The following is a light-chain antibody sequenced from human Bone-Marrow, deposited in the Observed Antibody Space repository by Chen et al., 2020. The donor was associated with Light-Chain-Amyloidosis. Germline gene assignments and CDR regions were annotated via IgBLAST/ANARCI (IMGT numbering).Light chain of an antibody. CDR2: RDT. J-gene: IGLJ2*01. CDR3: QSADSSGTYEVI. Sequence: SYELTQPPSVSVSPGQTARITCSGADLPTKYAHWYQQKPGQAPVLVIHRDTERPSGISERFSGSSSGTTATLTISGVQAEDEAEYHCQSADSSGTYEVIFGRATKLTVL. CDR1: DLPTKY. V-gene: IGLV3-25*03.